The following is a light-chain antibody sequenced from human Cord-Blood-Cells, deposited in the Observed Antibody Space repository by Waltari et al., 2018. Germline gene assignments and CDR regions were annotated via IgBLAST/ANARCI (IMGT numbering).Light chain of an antibody. V-gene: IGLV3-19*01. Sequence: SSELTQDPAVSVALGQTVRITCQGDRLRSYYASWNQQKPGQAPVLVIYGKNNRPSGIPDRFSGSSSGNTASLTITGAQAEDEADYYCNSRHSSGNHLVFGGGTKLTVL. CDR3: NSRHSSGNHLV. CDR2: GKN. J-gene: IGLJ3*02. CDR1: RLRSYY.